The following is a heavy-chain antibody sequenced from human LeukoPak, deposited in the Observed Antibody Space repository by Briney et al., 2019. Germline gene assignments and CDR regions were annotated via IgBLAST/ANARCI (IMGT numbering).Heavy chain of an antibody. J-gene: IGHJ4*02. Sequence: PSETLSLTCAVYGGSFSGYYWSWIRQPPGKGLEWIGEINHSGSTNYNPSLKSRVTISVDTSKNQFSLKLSSVTAADTAVYYCARGGGPRYYYDSSGLDYWGQGTLVTVSS. CDR1: GGSFSGYY. CDR3: ARGGGPRYYYDSSGLDY. V-gene: IGHV4-34*01. D-gene: IGHD3-22*01. CDR2: INHSGST.